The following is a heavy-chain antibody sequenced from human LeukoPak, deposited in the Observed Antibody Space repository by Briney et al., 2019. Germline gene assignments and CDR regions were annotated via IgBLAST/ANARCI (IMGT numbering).Heavy chain of an antibody. CDR2: IIPIFGTA. V-gene: IGHV1-69*05. D-gene: IGHD6-13*01. CDR1: GGTFNSYA. CDR3: ARARLDSRGAFDI. J-gene: IGHJ3*02. Sequence: SVKVSCKASGGTFNSYAISWVRQAPGQGLEWMGGIIPIFGTANYAQKVQGRVTITTDESTTTANMELSSLRSEDTAVYYCARARLDSRGAFDIWGQGTMVTVSS.